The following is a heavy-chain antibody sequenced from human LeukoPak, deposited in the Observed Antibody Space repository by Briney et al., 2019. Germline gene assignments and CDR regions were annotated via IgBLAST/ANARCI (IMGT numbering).Heavy chain of an antibody. CDR1: GYTLTELS. V-gene: IGHV1-24*01. Sequence: GASVKVSCKVSGYTLTELSMHWVRQAPGKGLEWMGGFDPEDGETIYAQKFRGRVTMTEDTSTDTAYMELSSLRSEDTAVYYCATAPPQYCSSTSCYPNYYYYGMDVWGKGTTVTVSS. J-gene: IGHJ6*04. CDR3: ATAPPQYCSSTSCYPNYYYYGMDV. D-gene: IGHD2-2*01. CDR2: FDPEDGET.